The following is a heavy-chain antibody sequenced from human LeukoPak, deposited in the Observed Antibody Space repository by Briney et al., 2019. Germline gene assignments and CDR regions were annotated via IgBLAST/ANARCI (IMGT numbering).Heavy chain of an antibody. CDR3: TSDPTFYSGRYCFDY. CDR2: INAGNGNT. Sequence: GASVKVSCKASGYTFTNYAIHWVRQAPGQRLEWMGWINAGNGNTKYSQKFQGRVTITRDTSPSTAYMELSSLRSEDTAIYYCTSDPTFYSGRYCFDYWGQGTLVTVSS. D-gene: IGHD1-26*01. CDR1: GYTFTNYA. V-gene: IGHV1-3*01. J-gene: IGHJ4*02.